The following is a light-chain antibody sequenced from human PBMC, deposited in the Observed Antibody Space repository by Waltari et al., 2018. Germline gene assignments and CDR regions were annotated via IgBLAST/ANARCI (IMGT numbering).Light chain of an antibody. CDR2: NGR. Sequence: QSALTQPPSASGSPGQSVTISRTGPSSDVRRFDNVSWYQHHPAQPPKLLIYNGRQRPSGVPVRFSGSKSGNTASLIVSGLQADDEADYYCSSYAGSNIVFGGGTKLTVL. CDR1: SSDVRRFDN. V-gene: IGLV2-8*01. J-gene: IGLJ2*01. CDR3: SSYAGSNIV.